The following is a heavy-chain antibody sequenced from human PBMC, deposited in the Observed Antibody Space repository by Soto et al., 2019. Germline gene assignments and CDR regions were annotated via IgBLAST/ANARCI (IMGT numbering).Heavy chain of an antibody. Sequence: SETLSLTCTVSGGSISSGSYFWGWIRQPPGKGLEWIGNIYYSGYISYNQSLKNRVTISVDTSKNQISLKLSSVTAADTAVYYCARRGSSSSSACFDYWGQGTLVTVSS. J-gene: IGHJ4*02. D-gene: IGHD2-2*01. CDR1: GGSISSGSYF. V-gene: IGHV4-39*01. CDR2: IYYSGYI. CDR3: ARRGSSSSSACFDY.